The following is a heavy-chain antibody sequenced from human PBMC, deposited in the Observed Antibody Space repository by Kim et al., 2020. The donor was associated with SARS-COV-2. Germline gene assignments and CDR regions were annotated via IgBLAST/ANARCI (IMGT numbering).Heavy chain of an antibody. J-gene: IGHJ4*01. V-gene: IGHV4-34*01. CDR3: Y. CDR1: GESFSDSY. Sequence: SETLSLTCAVSGESFSDSYWYWVRLPPGTGLERVGVMSHSGSSNSNPYPTSRISISTATSKNQNPLTVTPLTAPDTDIYDCYWG. CDR2: MSHSGSS.